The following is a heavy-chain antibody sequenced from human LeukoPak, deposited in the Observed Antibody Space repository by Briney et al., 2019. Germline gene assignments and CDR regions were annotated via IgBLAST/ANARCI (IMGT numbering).Heavy chain of an antibody. CDR3: ARGAQWVLDY. V-gene: IGHV3-48*03. CDR1: GFIFSNYE. Sequence: GGSLRLSCGASGFIFSNYEINWVRQAPGEGLEWISYISTSGNDIYYADSVKGRFTISRDNAKNSLYLQLNSLRADDTAVYYCARGAQWVLDYWGQGTLVTVSS. D-gene: IGHD1-26*01. CDR2: ISTSGNDI. J-gene: IGHJ4*02.